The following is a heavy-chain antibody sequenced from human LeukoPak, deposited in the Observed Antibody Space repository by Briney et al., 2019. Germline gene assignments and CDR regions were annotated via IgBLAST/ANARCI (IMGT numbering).Heavy chain of an antibody. V-gene: IGHV4-59*08. Sequence: PSEILSLTCTVSGGSISSYYWSWIRQPPGKGLEWIGYIYYSGSTNYNPSLKSRVTISVDTSKNQFSLKLSSVTAADTAVYYCARPISGYDAFDIWGQGTMVTVSS. CDR2: IYYSGST. CDR1: GGSISSYY. D-gene: IGHD5-12*01. J-gene: IGHJ3*02. CDR3: ARPISGYDAFDI.